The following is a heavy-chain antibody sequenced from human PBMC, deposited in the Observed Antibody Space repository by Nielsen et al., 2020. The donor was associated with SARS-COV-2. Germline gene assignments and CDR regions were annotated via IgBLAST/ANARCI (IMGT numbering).Heavy chain of an antibody. J-gene: IGHJ3*01. V-gene: IGHV3-33*05. CDR2: LSHDRTDK. CDR1: GFMFSRHR. CDR3: ARDWSRAFDV. Sequence: GGSLTLSCAASGFMFSRHRMHWVRQAPGKALEWLAILSHDRTDKYYADSVKGRLTISRDNAKNSLYLQMNSLRVEDTAVYYCARDWSRAFDVWGQGTMVTVSS.